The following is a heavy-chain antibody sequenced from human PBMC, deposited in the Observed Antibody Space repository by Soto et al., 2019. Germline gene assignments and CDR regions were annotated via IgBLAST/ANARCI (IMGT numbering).Heavy chain of an antibody. D-gene: IGHD2-15*01. CDR2: IYYSGST. Sequence: PSETLSLTCTVSGGSISSYYWSWIRQPPGKGLEWIGYIYYSGSTNYNPSLKSRVTITRDTSASTAYMELSSLRSEDTAVYYCARDLGGWPDYWGQGTLVTVSS. CDR1: GGSISSYY. J-gene: IGHJ4*02. V-gene: IGHV4-59*01. CDR3: ARDLGGWPDY.